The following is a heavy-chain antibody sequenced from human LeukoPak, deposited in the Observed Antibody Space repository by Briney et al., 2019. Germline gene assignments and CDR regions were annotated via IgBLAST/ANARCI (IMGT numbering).Heavy chain of an antibody. V-gene: IGHV1-18*01. Sequence: GASVKVSCKASGYTFTSYGISWVRQAPGQGLEWMGWINAYNGNTNYAQKLQGRVTMTTDTSTSTAYMELRSLRSDDTAVYYCARDWGGPATVAFGSGWFNFDYWGQGTLVTVSS. CDR2: INAYNGNT. J-gene: IGHJ4*02. CDR3: ARDWGGPATVAFGSGWFNFDY. CDR1: GYTFTSYG. D-gene: IGHD6-19*01.